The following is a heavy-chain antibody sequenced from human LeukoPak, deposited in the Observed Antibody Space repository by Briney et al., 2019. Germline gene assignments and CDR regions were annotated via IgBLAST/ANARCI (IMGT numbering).Heavy chain of an antibody. CDR3: ARGVCSSSCYYFDY. CDR2: ISDSGGST. CDR1: GFTFSTYA. D-gene: IGHD6-13*01. V-gene: IGHV3-23*01. J-gene: IGHJ4*02. Sequence: GGSLRLSCAASGFTFSTYAMSWVRQAPGKGLEWVSAISDSGGSTYYADSVKGRFTISRDNSKNTLYLQMNSLRAEDTAVYYCARGVCSSSCYYFDYWGQGTLVTVSS.